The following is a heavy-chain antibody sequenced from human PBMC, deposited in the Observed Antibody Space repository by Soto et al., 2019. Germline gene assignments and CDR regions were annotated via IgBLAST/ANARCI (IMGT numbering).Heavy chain of an antibody. Sequence: GESLKISCKGSGYTFTSYWITWVRQMPGKGLEWMGRIDPSDSSTNYSPSFQGHVTISTDNSITTAHLQWSSLKVSDTAMYYCAATGYTYGYHFDHWGQGTQVTVSS. V-gene: IGHV5-10-1*01. J-gene: IGHJ4*02. D-gene: IGHD5-18*01. CDR1: GYTFTSYW. CDR3: AATGYTYGYHFDH. CDR2: IDPSDSST.